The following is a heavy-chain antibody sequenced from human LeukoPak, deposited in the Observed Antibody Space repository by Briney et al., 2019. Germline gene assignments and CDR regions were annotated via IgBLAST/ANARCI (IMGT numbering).Heavy chain of an antibody. CDR2: INPSLHIP. V-gene: IGHV1-46*01. CDR1: GYTFSNYC. D-gene: IGHD1-7*01. Sequence: GASVKVSCKASGYTFSNYCMHWVRQAPGQGLEWLGIINPSLHIPIYAQTFQGRVTMTRDMSTSTVYMELSSLRSEDTAVYYCARDQRHNPRTGITGTTYSWFDPWGQGTLVTVSS. J-gene: IGHJ5*02. CDR3: ARDQRHNPRTGITGTTYSWFDP.